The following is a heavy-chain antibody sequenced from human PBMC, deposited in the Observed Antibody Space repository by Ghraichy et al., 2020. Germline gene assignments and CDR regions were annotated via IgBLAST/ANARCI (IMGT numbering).Heavy chain of an antibody. V-gene: IGHV4-39*01. D-gene: IGHD6-13*01. Sequence: SETLSLTCIVSGGSIGSSSYYWGWIRQPPGKGLEWIGPIYYSGSTYYNPSLKSRVTISVDTSKNQFSLKLNSVTAADPALYYCASSYSSSWLNFDYWVQGTLVTVS. CDR2: IYYSGST. CDR1: GGSIGSSSYY. CDR3: ASSYSSSWLNFDY. J-gene: IGHJ4*02.